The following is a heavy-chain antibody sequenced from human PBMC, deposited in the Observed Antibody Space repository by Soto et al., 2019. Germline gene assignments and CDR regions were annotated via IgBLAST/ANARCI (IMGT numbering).Heavy chain of an antibody. D-gene: IGHD1-26*01. V-gene: IGHV3-74*01. J-gene: IGHJ4*02. CDR3: ARGGAMGVDY. CDR1: GFTFNTHW. CDR2: IYFDGITT. Sequence: GGSLRLSCTASGFTFNTHWMHWVRQAPGKGLVWVSRIYFDGITTNYADSVKGRLTVSRDNAKNTVYLHVNTLRDEDTAGYYCARGGAMGVDYWGQGTLVTVSS.